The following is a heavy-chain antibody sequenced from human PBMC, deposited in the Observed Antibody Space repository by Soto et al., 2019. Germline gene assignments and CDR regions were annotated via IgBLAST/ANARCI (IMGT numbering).Heavy chain of an antibody. CDR3: ARDERSYGEPPFDY. CDR2: IRSNGGDP. V-gene: IGHV1-2*02. D-gene: IGHD3-16*01. CDR1: GFTFTGYY. Sequence: ASVKVSCKASGFTFTGYYIHWVRQAPGQGLEWMGWIRSNGGDPKYSQKFQDRVTMTRDTSMNTVYMELSRLRSDDTAVYYCARDERSYGEPPFDYWGQGTLVTRLL. J-gene: IGHJ4*02.